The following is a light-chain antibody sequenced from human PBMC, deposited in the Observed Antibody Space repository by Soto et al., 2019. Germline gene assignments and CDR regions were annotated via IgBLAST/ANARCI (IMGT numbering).Light chain of an antibody. Sequence: ETVVTQSPGTLSLSPGERATLSCRASQSVDSNYLAWYQQKPGQAPRLLIYRASTRATGIPDRFSGSGSGTDFTLTISKLEPEEFAVYHCQQYGRTPYTFGQGTKLEIK. CDR1: QSVDSNY. CDR2: RAS. V-gene: IGKV3-20*01. J-gene: IGKJ2*01. CDR3: QQYGRTPYT.